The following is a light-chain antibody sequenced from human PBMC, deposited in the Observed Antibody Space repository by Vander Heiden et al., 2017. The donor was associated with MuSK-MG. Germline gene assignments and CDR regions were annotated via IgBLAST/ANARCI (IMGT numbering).Light chain of an antibody. CDR1: QDISNS. J-gene: IGKJ3*01. CDR3: QQYDNLPMA. CDR2: DAS. Sequence: DIQMTQSPASLSAAVGDRVTITCQARQDISNSLNWYQQKPGKAPKLLIYDASNLQTGAPSRFSGSGSGTNFTLTITGLQPEDIATYYCQQYDNLPMAFGHGTKVDIK. V-gene: IGKV1-33*01.